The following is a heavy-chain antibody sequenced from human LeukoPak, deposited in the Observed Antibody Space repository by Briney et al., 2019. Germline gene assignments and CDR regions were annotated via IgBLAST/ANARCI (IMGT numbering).Heavy chain of an antibody. D-gene: IGHD3-22*01. Sequence: PGGSLRLSCAASGFTFSSYSMNWVRQAPGKGLEWVSYISSSSSTIYYADSVKGRFTISRDNSKNTLYLQMNSLRAEDTAVYYCAKCLDYDSSGYYGYWGQGTLVTVSS. CDR3: AKCLDYDSSGYYGY. CDR2: ISSSSSTI. CDR1: GFTFSSYS. J-gene: IGHJ4*02. V-gene: IGHV3-48*01.